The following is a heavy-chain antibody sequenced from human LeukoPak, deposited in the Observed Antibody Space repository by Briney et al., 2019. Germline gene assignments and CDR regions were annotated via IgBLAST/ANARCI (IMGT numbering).Heavy chain of an antibody. J-gene: IGHJ3*02. Sequence: GGSLRLSCAASGFTLSTYVMSWVRQAPGKGLEWVSRISHSGGPTYYADSVEGRFTFSRDNSKNTLYLQMHSLRTEDTAVYYCARDGGNSFLYALDIWGQGTMVTVSS. CDR1: GFTLSTYV. CDR2: ISHSGGPT. V-gene: IGHV3-23*01. CDR3: ARDGGNSFLYALDI. D-gene: IGHD4-23*01.